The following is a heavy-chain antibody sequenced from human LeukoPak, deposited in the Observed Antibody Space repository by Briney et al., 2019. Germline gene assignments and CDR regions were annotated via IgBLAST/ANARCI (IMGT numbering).Heavy chain of an antibody. V-gene: IGHV3-7*03. D-gene: IGHD2-15*01. CDR1: GFTFSSYW. J-gene: IGHJ3*02. CDR2: IKQDGSEK. Sequence: GGSLRLSCAASGFTFSSYWMSWVRQAPGKGLEWVANIKQDGSEKYYVDSVKGRFTISRGNAKNSLYLQMNSLRAEDTAVYYCASRYCSGGSCYFRTVAFDIWGQGTMVTVSS. CDR3: ASRYCSGGSCYFRTVAFDI.